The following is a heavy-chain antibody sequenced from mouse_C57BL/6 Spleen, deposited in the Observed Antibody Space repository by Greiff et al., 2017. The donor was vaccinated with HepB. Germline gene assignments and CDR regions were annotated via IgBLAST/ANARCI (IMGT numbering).Heavy chain of an antibody. D-gene: IGHD1-1*01. J-gene: IGHJ2*01. CDR2: IDPNSGGT. CDR1: GYTFTSYW. CDR3: ARGVDGSPLLEY. Sequence: QVQLKQPGAELVKPGASVKLSCKASGYTFTSYWMHWVKQRPGRGLEWIGRIDPNSGGTKYNDKFKSKATLTVDKPSSTAYMQLSSLTSEDSAVYYWARGVDGSPLLEYWGQGTTLTVSS. V-gene: IGHV1-72*01.